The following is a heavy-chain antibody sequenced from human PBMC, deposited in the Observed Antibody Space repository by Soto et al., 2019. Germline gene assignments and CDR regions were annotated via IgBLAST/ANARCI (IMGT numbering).Heavy chain of an antibody. Sequence: SETLSLTCAVYGGSFSGYYWSWIRQPPGKGLEWIGEINHSGSTNYNPSLKSRVTISVDTSKNQFSLKLSSVTAADTAVYYCARAKDDILTGYYTWGQGTLVTVS. CDR3: ARAKDDILTGYYT. J-gene: IGHJ4*02. D-gene: IGHD3-9*01. CDR1: GGSFSGYY. V-gene: IGHV4-34*01. CDR2: INHSGST.